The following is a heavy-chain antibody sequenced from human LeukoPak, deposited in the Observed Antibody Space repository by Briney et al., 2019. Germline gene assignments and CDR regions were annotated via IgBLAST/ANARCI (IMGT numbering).Heavy chain of an antibody. CDR1: GYTFTSYG. CDR2: ISGYNGNT. Sequence: ASVTVSCKASGYTFTSYGISWVRQAPGKGLEWMGWISGYNGNTNYAQKLQGRVTMTTDTSTSTVYMELRSLRSDDTAVYYCARAPIDYYDSSGYYRGFDYWGQGTLVTVSS. J-gene: IGHJ4*02. CDR3: ARAPIDYYDSSGYYRGFDY. D-gene: IGHD3-22*01. V-gene: IGHV1-18*01.